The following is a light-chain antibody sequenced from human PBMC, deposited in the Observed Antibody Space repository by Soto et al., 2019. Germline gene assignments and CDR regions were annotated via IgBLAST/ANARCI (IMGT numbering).Light chain of an antibody. CDR2: ATS. CDR3: QQYGDCPLT. Sequence: EIVVTQSPATLSVSPGERATLSCRASQSVGNNLAWYQQKPGQAPRLLIFATSTRATGVPARFSGSGSGTEFTLTISSLQSEDFAVYYCQQYGDCPLTFGGGAKVEIE. CDR1: QSVGNN. J-gene: IGKJ4*01. V-gene: IGKV3-15*01.